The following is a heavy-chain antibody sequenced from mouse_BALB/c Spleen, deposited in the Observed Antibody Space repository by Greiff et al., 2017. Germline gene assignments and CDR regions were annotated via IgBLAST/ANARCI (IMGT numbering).Heavy chain of an antibody. D-gene: IGHD2-1*01. CDR1: GYTFSSYW. CDR2: ILPGSGST. Sequence: QVQLQQSGAELMKPGASVKISCKATGYTFSSYWIEWVKQRPGHGLEWIGEILPGSGSTNYNEKFKGKATFTADTSSNTAYMQLSSLTSEDSAVYYCARFYYGNLGNWYFDVWGAGTTVTVSS. CDR3: ARFYYGNLGNWYFDV. V-gene: IGHV1-9*01. J-gene: IGHJ1*01.